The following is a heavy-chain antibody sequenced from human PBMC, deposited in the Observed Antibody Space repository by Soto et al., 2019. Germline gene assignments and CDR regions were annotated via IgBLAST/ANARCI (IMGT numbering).Heavy chain of an antibody. CDR3: ARVPAAYPCDP. J-gene: IGHJ5*02. CDR1: GYTFTAYG. D-gene: IGHD2-2*01. CDR2: ISPATGST. V-gene: IGHV1-18*01. Sequence: QVQLVQSGAEVKRPGASVKVSCKASGYTFTAYGITWVRQAPGQGLEWMGWISPATGSTNYKENFQGRITMTTDASTSTAFMELRSLTSDGTAVYYCARVPAAYPCDPWGQGTLVTVSS.